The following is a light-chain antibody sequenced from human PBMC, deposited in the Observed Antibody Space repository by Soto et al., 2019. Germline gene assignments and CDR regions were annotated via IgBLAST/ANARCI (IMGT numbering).Light chain of an antibody. CDR1: QDIRNE. CDR3: LQDRNYPRT. CDR2: GAS. J-gene: IGKJ1*01. Sequence: AIQMTQSPSSLSASVGDRVTITCRASQDIRNELGWYQQRPGKAPKALIYGASNLQSGVPSGFSGSGFGTDFTLTISSLQPEDFATYYCLQDRNYPRTFGQGTKVDSK. V-gene: IGKV1-6*01.